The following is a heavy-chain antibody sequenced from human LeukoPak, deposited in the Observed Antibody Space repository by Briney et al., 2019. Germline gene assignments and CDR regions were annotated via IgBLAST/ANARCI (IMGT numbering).Heavy chain of an antibody. CDR3: ARERYSRGWYPFEF. J-gene: IGHJ4*02. CDR1: GDSISSFY. CDR2: IYGSGSA. V-gene: IGHV4-4*07. D-gene: IGHD6-19*01. Sequence: SETLSLTCTVSGDSISSFYWSWIRQPAGKGLEWIGRIYGSGSAKYNPSLKSRGTISVDTSENQISLKLTSVTAADTAVYFCARERYSRGWYPFEFWGQGTLVTVSS.